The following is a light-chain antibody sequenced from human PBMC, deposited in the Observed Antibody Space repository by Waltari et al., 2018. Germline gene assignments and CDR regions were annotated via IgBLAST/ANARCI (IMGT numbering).Light chain of an antibody. CDR1: SSNIGSNY. Sequence: QSVLTQSPSASGTPGQRVTISCSGRSSNIGSNYVYWYQHVPGAAPKLLVYRNNRRPSGVPGRFSGSKAGTSASLAISGLRSEDEADYYCAAWDDSLSRWLLGGGTKLTVL. CDR3: AAWDDSLSRWL. J-gene: IGLJ3*02. CDR2: RNN. V-gene: IGLV1-47*01.